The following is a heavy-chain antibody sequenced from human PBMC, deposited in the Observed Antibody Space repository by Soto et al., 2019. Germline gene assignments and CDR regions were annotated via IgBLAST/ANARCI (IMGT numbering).Heavy chain of an antibody. CDR3: ERSEATGLDH. V-gene: IGHV4-4*02. CDR2: AHHSGRT. Sequence: QVQLQESGPGLVKPSGTLSLTCTVSGGSMTSSNWWNWVRQSPGKGLEWIGEAHHSGRTNYNPSRKSRVAISVEKSTYHFSLKLSSVTAADTAVSYCERSEATGLDHWGQGTLVTVSS. CDR1: GGSMTSSNW. J-gene: IGHJ4*02. D-gene: IGHD1-26*01.